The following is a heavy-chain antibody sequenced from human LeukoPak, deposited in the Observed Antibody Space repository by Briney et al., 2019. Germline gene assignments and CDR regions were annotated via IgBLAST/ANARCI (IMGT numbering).Heavy chain of an antibody. D-gene: IGHD3-9*01. CDR1: GFTFSSYS. J-gene: IGHJ3*02. V-gene: IGHV3-21*01. CDR3: ARAPRYYDILTGYSMQDAFDI. Sequence: GSLRLSCAASGFTFSSYSMNWVRQAPGKGLEWVSSISSSSSYIYYADPVKGRFTISRDNAKNSLYLQMSSLRAVDTAVYYCARAPRYYDILTGYSMQDAFDIWGQGTMVTVSS. CDR2: ISSSSSYI.